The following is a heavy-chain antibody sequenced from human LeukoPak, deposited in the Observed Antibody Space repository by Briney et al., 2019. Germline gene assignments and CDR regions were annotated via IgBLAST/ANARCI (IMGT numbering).Heavy chain of an antibody. Sequence: GGSLRLSCAASGFTFSDYYMSWIRQAPGKGLEGVSYISSSGSTIYYADSVKGRFTISRDNAKNSLYLQMNSLRAEDTAVYYCARDSARNWFDPWGQGTLVTVSS. CDR1: GFTFSDYY. CDR3: ARDSARNWFDP. J-gene: IGHJ5*02. V-gene: IGHV3-11*04. CDR2: ISSSGSTI.